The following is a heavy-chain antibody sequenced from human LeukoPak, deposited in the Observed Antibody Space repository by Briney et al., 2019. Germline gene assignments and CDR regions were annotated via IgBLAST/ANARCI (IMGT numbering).Heavy chain of an antibody. J-gene: IGHJ4*02. CDR1: GFTFSSYG. V-gene: IGHV3-33*01. D-gene: IGHD6-13*01. CDR3: ASEQYSSSWTIFDY. Sequence: GGSLRLSCAASGFTFSSYGMHWVRQAPGKGLEWVAVIWYDGSNKYYADSVKGRFTISRDNSKNTLYLQMNSLRAEGTAVYYCASEQYSSSWTIFDYWGQGTLVTVSS. CDR2: IWYDGSNK.